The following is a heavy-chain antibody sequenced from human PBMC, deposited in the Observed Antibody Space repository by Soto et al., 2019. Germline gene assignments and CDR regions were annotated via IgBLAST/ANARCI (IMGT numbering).Heavy chain of an antibody. CDR3: ARDHVVSRNWFDP. J-gene: IGHJ5*02. D-gene: IGHD2-21*01. CDR2: INCDGSST. CDR1: GFTFSSYW. V-gene: IGHV3-74*01. Sequence: EVQLVESGGGLVQPGGSLRLSCAASGFTFSSYWMHWVRQAPGKGLVWVSRINCDGSSTSYADSVKGRFTISRDNAKNTLYLQMNSLRAEDTAVYYCARDHVVSRNWFDPWGQGTLVTVSS.